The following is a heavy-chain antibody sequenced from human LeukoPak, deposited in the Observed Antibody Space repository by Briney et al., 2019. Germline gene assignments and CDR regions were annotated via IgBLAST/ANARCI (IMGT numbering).Heavy chain of an antibody. CDR1: GYTFTSYY. CDR2: INPSGGST. V-gene: IGHV1-46*01. CDR3: ARDVDYGDYPYYFDY. J-gene: IGHJ4*02. D-gene: IGHD4-17*01. Sequence: ASVKVSRRASGYTFTSYYMHWVRQAPGQGLEWMGIINPSGGSTSYAQKFQGRVTMTRDTSTSTVYMELSSLRSEDTAVYYCARDVDYGDYPYYFDYWGQGTLVTVSS.